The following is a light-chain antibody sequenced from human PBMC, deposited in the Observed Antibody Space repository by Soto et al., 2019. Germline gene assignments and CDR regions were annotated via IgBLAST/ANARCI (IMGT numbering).Light chain of an antibody. V-gene: IGLV2-23*02. CDR2: EVS. Sequence: QSALTQSASVSGSPGQSITISCTGTSSDIGTYNLVSWYQQHPGKAPKLMIYEVSKRPSGVSDRFSGSKSGNTASLTISGLQAEDEADYYCCSYAGSSYVFGARTKVTVL. J-gene: IGLJ1*01. CDR3: CSYAGSSYV. CDR1: SSDIGTYNL.